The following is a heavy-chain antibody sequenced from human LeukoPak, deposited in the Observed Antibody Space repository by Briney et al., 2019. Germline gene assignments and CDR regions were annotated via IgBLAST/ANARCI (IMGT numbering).Heavy chain of an antibody. D-gene: IGHD3-9*01. CDR2: ISGRSGST. V-gene: IGHV3-23*01. CDR1: GFTFSSYG. Sequence: GGSLRLSCAASGFTFSSYGMYWVRQAPGKGLEWVSAISGRSGSTYYADSVKGRFTISRDSSKNTLYLQMNSLRADDTAVYYCAKWGDYDVLTGYYVSDFWGQGTLVTVSS. CDR3: AKWGDYDVLTGYYVSDF. J-gene: IGHJ4*02.